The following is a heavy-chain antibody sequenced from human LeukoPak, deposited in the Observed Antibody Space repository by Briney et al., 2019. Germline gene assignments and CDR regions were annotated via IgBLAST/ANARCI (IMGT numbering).Heavy chain of an antibody. J-gene: IGHJ4*02. D-gene: IGHD6-19*01. CDR1: GFTFRSYT. CDR2: IRSSGTDL. Sequence: GGSLRLSCVASGFTFRSYTMNWVRQTPAKGLEWVSSIRSSGTDLYYADSVRGRFTISRENAKNSLYLQINSLTTEDTAVYYCARGVPASVAGSFDYWGQGILVTVSS. V-gene: IGHV3-21*01. CDR3: ARGVPASVAGSFDY.